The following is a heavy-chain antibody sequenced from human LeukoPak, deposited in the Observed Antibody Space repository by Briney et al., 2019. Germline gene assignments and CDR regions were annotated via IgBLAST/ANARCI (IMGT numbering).Heavy chain of an antibody. D-gene: IGHD6-25*01. CDR2: ISYDGSNK. Sequence: PGGSLRLSCAASGFTFSSYSMNWVRQAPGKGLEWVAVISYDGSNKYYADSVKGRFTISRDNSKNTLYLQMNSLRAEDTAVYYCAKDDTDSSGWFDYWGQGTLVTVSS. CDR3: AKDDTDSSGWFDY. V-gene: IGHV3-30*18. CDR1: GFTFSSYS. J-gene: IGHJ4*02.